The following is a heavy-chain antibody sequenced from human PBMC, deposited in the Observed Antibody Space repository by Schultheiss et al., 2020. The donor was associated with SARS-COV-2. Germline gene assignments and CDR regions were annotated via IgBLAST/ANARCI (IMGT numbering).Heavy chain of an antibody. CDR1: GGASNSFY. J-gene: IGHJ4*02. D-gene: IGHD6-19*01. Sequence: SETLSLTCTVSGGASNSFYWSWIRQPAGKGLEWIGRIYTRGSTNYNPSLKSRVTMSVDTSKNQFSLKLSSVTAADTAVYYCARDRRGSGWDFDYWGQGTLVTVSS. CDR3: ARDRRGSGWDFDY. CDR2: IYTRGST. V-gene: IGHV4-4*07.